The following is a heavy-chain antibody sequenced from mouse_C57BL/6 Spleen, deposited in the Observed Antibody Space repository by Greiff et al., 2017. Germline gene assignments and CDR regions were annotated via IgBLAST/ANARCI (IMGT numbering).Heavy chain of an antibody. Sequence: EVKLVESGGGLVKPGGSLKLSCAASGFTFSDYGMHWVRQAPEKGLEWVAYISSGSSTIYYADTVKGRFTISRDNAKNTLFLQMTSLRSEDTAMYYCARGELGPFAYWGQGTLGTVSA. J-gene: IGHJ3*01. V-gene: IGHV5-17*01. D-gene: IGHD4-1*01. CDR1: GFTFSDYG. CDR3: ARGELGPFAY. CDR2: ISSGSSTI.